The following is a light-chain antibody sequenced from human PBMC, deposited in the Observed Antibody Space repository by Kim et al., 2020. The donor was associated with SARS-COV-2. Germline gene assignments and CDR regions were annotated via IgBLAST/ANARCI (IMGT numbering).Light chain of an antibody. V-gene: IGLV3-19*01. CDR1: SLRSYY. CDR3: NSRNSSGNRVV. J-gene: IGLJ2*01. Sequence: SSELTQDPAVSVALGQTVRITCQGDSLRSYYASWYQQKPGQAPVLVIYGKNNRPSGIPDRFSGSSSGNTASLTITGAQAEAEADYYCNSRNSSGNRVVFG. CDR2: GKN.